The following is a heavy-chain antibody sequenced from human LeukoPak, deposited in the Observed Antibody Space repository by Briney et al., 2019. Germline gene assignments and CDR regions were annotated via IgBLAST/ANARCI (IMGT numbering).Heavy chain of an antibody. CDR3: TTGSYYDSSGYR. CDR1: GFTFSNAW. Sequence: GGSLRLSCAASGFTFSNAWMSWVRQAPGKGLEWVGRIKSKTDGGTTDAAPVKGRFTISRDDSKNTLYLQMNSLETEDTAVYYCTTGSYYDSSGYRWGQGTLVTVSS. J-gene: IGHJ4*02. D-gene: IGHD3-22*01. V-gene: IGHV3-15*01. CDR2: IKSKTDGGTT.